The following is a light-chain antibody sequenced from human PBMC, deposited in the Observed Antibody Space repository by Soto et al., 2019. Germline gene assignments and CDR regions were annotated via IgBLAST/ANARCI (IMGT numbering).Light chain of an antibody. CDR1: GSDIGNYNY. J-gene: IGLJ3*02. V-gene: IGLV2-14*01. CDR3: SSYTSYTTLWV. CDR2: GVS. Sequence: QSVLTQPASVSGSPGQSITISCTGTGSDIGNYNYVSWYQQHPGKAPKLMIYGVSHRPSGVSNRFSGSKSGNAASLTISGLQAEDEADYYCSSYTSYTTLWVFGGGTKGTVL.